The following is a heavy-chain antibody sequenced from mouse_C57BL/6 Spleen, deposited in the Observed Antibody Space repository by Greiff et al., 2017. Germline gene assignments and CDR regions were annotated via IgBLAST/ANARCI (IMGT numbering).Heavy chain of an antibody. CDR3: TRRLTGTGFDY. D-gene: IGHD4-1*01. Sequence: EVQLQQSGAELVRPGASVKLSCTASGFNIKDDYMHWVKQRPEQGLEWIGWIDPENGDTEYASKFQGKATITADTSSNTAYLQLSSLTSEDTAVYYCTRRLTGTGFDYWGQGTTLTVSS. CDR1: GFNIKDDY. V-gene: IGHV14-4*01. CDR2: IDPENGDT. J-gene: IGHJ2*01.